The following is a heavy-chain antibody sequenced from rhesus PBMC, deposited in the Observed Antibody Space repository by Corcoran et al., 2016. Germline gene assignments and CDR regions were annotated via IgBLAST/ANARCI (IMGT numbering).Heavy chain of an antibody. J-gene: IGHJ4*01. CDR3: ARGIWTGENFDY. V-gene: IGHV4-65*01. D-gene: IGHD3-3*01. CDR1: GGSISRSNW. Sequence: QVQLQESGPGLVKPSETLSLTCAVSGGSISRSNWWRWIRQPPGKGLEWIGYISGRSGSTYYNPSLKSRVTISTDTSKNQFSLKLSSVTAADTAVYYCARGIWTGENFDYWGQGVLVTVSS. CDR2: ISGRSGST.